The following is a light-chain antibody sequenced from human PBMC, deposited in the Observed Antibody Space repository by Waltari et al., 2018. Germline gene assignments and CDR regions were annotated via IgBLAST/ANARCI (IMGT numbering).Light chain of an antibody. V-gene: IGLV1-40*01. Sequence: QSVLTQPPSVSGAPGQRVTISCTGSSSNIGAGYDVHWYQQLPGTAPKLLIYGNSHRPPGVPDRFSGSKSGPSASLAITVLQAEDEADYYCQSYDSSLSGLWVFGGGTKLTVL. J-gene: IGLJ3*02. CDR3: QSYDSSLSGLWV. CDR1: SSNIGAGYD. CDR2: GNS.